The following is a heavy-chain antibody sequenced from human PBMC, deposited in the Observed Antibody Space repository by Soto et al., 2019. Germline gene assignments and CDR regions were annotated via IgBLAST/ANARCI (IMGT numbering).Heavy chain of an antibody. CDR2: FNPNSGGT. D-gene: IGHD2-2*03. Sequence: QVHLVQSGAEVKKPGTSLKVSCKASGYTFTDFYLHWVLQVPGRGPEWADWFNPNSGGTNFGRKFQSRVIMTSDTPSHPASMELNGLSSDDAAVYYCARPASPPMDADGLDFWGQGTMVTVSS. J-gene: IGHJ3*01. CDR1: GYTFTDFY. V-gene: IGHV1-2*02. CDR3: ARPASPPMDADGLDF.